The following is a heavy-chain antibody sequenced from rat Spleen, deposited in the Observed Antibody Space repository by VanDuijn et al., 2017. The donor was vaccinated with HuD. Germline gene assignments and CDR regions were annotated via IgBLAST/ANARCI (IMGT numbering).Heavy chain of an antibody. CDR3: VKDRVGGYAFDY. Sequence: EVQLVESGGGLVQPGKSLKLSCVASGFTFNNYWMTWIRQAPGKGLEWIASIGPNGDDIYYRDSVKGRFTVSRDNAKSALYLQMDSLRSEDTANYYCVKDRVGGYAFDYWGQGVMVTVSS. J-gene: IGHJ2*01. CDR2: IGPNGDDI. D-gene: IGHD1-11*01. CDR1: GFTFNNYW. V-gene: IGHV5-31*01.